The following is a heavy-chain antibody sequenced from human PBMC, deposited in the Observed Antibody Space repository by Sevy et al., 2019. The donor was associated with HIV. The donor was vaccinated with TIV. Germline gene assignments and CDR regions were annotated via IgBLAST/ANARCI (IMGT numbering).Heavy chain of an antibody. Sequence: SETLSLTCAVSGASISSGGYSWNWIRQPPGKGLEWMGYIFQSGATYYIPSLQSRVTISVDMSKNQFSLNLRYLTVADTAVYYCARGRVGDNSSYYGAFDVWGQGTTVTVSS. D-gene: IGHD6-13*01. CDR1: GASISSGGYS. CDR2: IFQSGAT. J-gene: IGHJ3*01. V-gene: IGHV4-30-2*01. CDR3: ARGRVGDNSSYYGAFDV.